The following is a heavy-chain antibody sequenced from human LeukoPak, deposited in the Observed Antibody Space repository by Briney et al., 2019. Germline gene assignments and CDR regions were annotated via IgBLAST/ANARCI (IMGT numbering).Heavy chain of an antibody. D-gene: IGHD3-16*01. CDR2: ISSSSSTI. V-gene: IGHV3-48*02. J-gene: IGHJ6*02. Sequence: GGSLRLSCAASGFTFSSYSMNWVRQAPGKGLEWVSYISSSSSTIYYADSVKGRFTISRHNAKNSLYLQMNSLRDEDTAVYYCARVYAFRYYYGMDVWGQGTTVTVSS. CDR1: GFTFSSYS. CDR3: ARVYAFRYYYGMDV.